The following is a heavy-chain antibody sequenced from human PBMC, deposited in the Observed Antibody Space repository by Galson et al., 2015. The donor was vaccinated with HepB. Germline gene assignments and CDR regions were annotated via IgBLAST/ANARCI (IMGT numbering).Heavy chain of an antibody. CDR2: INGGYGNT. V-gene: IGHV1-3*01. D-gene: IGHD3-16*02. Sequence: SVKVSCKASTYSFTSYTLHWVRQAPGQRLEWMGWINGGYGNTRYSQKFQDRVTITRDTSATTAYMELSSLTSEDTAMYFCATGSVYIWGSYRYDYWGQGTLVTVSS. CDR1: TYSFTSYT. J-gene: IGHJ4*02. CDR3: ATGSVYIWGSYRYDY.